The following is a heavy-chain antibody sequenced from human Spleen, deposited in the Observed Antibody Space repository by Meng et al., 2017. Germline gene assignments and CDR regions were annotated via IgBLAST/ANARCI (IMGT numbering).Heavy chain of an antibody. CDR3: ARVYGDYVLDY. J-gene: IGHJ4*02. Sequence: VQLVQSGAGVMQPGSSVKVSCKAPGGTFSNSVVGWVRQAPGQGLEWMGGINGVFGTTNYAQKFQGRVTITTDESTSTAYMELSSLRSEDTAVYYCARVYGDYVLDYWGQGTLVTVSS. CDR1: GGTFSNSV. V-gene: IGHV1-69*05. D-gene: IGHD4-17*01. CDR2: INGVFGTT.